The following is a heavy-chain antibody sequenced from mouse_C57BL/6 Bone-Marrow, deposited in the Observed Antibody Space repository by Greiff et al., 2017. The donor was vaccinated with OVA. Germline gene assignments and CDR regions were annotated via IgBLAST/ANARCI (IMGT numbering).Heavy chain of an antibody. D-gene: IGHD1-1*01. CDR3: TSYYYGSSPCAMDY. CDR1: GFNIKDDY. V-gene: IGHV14-4*01. CDR2: IDPENGDT. Sequence: DVKLQESGADLVRPGASVKLSCTASGFNIKDDYMPWVKQRPEQGLEWIGWIDPENGDTEYASKFQGKATITADTSSNTAYLQLSSLTSEDTAVYYCTSYYYGSSPCAMDYWGQGTSVTVSS. J-gene: IGHJ4*01.